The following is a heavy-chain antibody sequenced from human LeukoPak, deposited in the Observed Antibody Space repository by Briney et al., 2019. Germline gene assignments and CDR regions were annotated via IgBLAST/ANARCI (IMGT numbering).Heavy chain of an antibody. J-gene: IGHJ6*03. V-gene: IGHV4-39*07. CDR1: GRSISSSSYY. D-gene: IGHD3-10*01. Sequence: SETLSLTCTVSGRSISSSSYYWGWIRQPPGKGLEWIGTIYYSGSTYYNPSLKSRVTISVDTSKNQFSLKLSSVTAADTAVYYCARVVYGSGTIYYYYYMDVWGKGTTVTVSS. CDR3: ARVVYGSGTIYYYYYMDV. CDR2: IYYSGST.